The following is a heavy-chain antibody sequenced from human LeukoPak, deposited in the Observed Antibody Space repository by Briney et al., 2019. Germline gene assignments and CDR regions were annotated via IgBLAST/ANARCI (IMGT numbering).Heavy chain of an antibody. V-gene: IGHV1-69*04. Sequence: ASVKVSCKASGGTFSSYAISWVRQAPGQGLEWMGRIIPIFGIANYAQKFQGRVTITADKSTSKAYMELSSLRSEDTAVYYCARESCSSTSCYLGWFDPWGQGTLVTVSS. CDR1: GGTFSSYA. CDR3: ARESCSSTSCYLGWFDP. CDR2: IIPIFGIA. D-gene: IGHD2-2*01. J-gene: IGHJ5*02.